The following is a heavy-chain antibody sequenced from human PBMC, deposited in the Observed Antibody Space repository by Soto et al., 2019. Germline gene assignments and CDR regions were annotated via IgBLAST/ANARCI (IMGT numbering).Heavy chain of an antibody. CDR1: GFTFSRYS. D-gene: IGHD1-1*01. V-gene: IGHV3-21*01. CDR2: ISSSSSYI. Sequence: GGSLRLSCAASGFTFSRYSMNWVRQAPGKGLEWVSSISSSSSYIYYADSVKGRFSISRDNAKNSLYLQMNSLRAEDTAVYYCARDPSRTGATAFDIWGQGTMVTVSS. J-gene: IGHJ3*02. CDR3: ARDPSRTGATAFDI.